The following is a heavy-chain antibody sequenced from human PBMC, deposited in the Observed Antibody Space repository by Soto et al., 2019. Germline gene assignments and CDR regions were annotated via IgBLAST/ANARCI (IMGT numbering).Heavy chain of an antibody. CDR1: GGSISGYY. CDR3: ARARYDSSGYYYFDY. CDR2: IYYSGSS. D-gene: IGHD3-22*01. J-gene: IGHJ4*02. Sequence: SETLSVTCTVSGGSISGYYWSWIRQPPGKGLEWIGYIYYSGSSNYNPSLKSRVTISLDTSKNQFSLRLRSVTAADTAVYYCARARYDSSGYYYFDYWGQGTLVTVSS. V-gene: IGHV4-59*01.